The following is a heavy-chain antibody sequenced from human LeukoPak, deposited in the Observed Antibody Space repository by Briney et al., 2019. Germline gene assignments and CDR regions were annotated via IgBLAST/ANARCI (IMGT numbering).Heavy chain of an antibody. V-gene: IGHV3-7*01. D-gene: IGHD1-1*01. Sequence: ESLKISCAASGFPFSSYWMSWVRQAPGKGLEWVANIKQDGSDKYYVDSVKGRFTISRDNAKNSLYLQLNSLRADDTAVYSCARLTGTTGFDYSGQGTLVTDSS. CDR1: GFPFSSYW. CDR3: ARLTGTTGFDY. J-gene: IGHJ4*02. CDR2: IKQDGSDK.